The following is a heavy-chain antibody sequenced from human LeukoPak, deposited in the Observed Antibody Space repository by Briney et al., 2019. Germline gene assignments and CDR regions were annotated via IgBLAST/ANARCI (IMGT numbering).Heavy chain of an antibody. V-gene: IGHV1-46*01. CDR1: GYTFTSYY. Sequence: GASVKVSCKASGYTFTSYYMHWVRQAPGQGLEWMGIINPSGGSTSYARKFQGRVTMTRDTSTSTVYMELSSLRSEDTAVYYCARARSRWGPYCSSTSCYTSANDYWGQGTLVTVSS. J-gene: IGHJ4*02. D-gene: IGHD2-2*02. CDR2: INPSGGST. CDR3: ARARSRWGPYCSSTSCYTSANDY.